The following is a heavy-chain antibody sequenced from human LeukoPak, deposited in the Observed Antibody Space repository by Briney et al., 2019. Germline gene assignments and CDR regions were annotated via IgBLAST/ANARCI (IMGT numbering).Heavy chain of an antibody. CDR1: GGSISSSSYY. J-gene: IGHJ4*02. V-gene: IGHV4-39*01. Sequence: SETLSLTCTVSGGSISSSSYYWGWIRQPPGKGLEWIGSIYYSGSTYYDPSLKSRVTISVDTSKNQFSLKLSSVTAADTAVYYFARGGSSSWYDRVYYWGQGNVVTVSS. D-gene: IGHD6-13*01. CDR2: IYYSGST. CDR3: ARGGSSSWYDRVYY.